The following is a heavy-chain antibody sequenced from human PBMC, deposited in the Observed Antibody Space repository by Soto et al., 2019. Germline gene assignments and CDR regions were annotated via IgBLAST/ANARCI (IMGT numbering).Heavy chain of an antibody. J-gene: IGHJ2*01. CDR3: AKDVAPGGRYWHVEL. D-gene: IGHD5-12*01. Sequence: QVQLVESGGGVVQPGKSLRLSCEASGFTFATYGMHWVRQSPGKGLEWVAVIWFDGDEKSYADSVRGRFTISRDNANNTVDLQMNNLRVEDTALYYCAKDVAPGGRYWHVELWGRGTLVTVSS. CDR2: IWFDGDEK. V-gene: IGHV3-33*06. CDR1: GFTFATYG.